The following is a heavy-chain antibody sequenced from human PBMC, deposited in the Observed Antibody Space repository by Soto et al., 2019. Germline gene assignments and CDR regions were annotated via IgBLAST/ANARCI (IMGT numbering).Heavy chain of an antibody. V-gene: IGHV4-30-4*01. CDR3: ARTVYCTNGVCYTGPDY. J-gene: IGHJ4*02. Sequence: QVQLQESGPGLVKPSQTLSLTCTVSGGSISSGDYYWSWIRQPPGKGLEWIGYIYYSGSTYYNPSLKSRVTISVDTSKNQFSLKLRSVTAADTAVYYCARTVYCTNGVCYTGPDYWGQGTLVTVSS. CDR2: IYYSGST. CDR1: GGSISSGDYY. D-gene: IGHD2-8*01.